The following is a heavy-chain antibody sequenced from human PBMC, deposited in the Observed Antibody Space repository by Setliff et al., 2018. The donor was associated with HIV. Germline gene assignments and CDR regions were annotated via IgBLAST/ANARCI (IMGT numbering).Heavy chain of an antibody. CDR3: ARDLSYDYDRSSDTFDY. Sequence: GSLRLSCAASGFTFSSYDMHWVRQAPGMGLEWVAMIWADEITKFYADSVKGRFTISRDNAKNTLYLQMNSLRAEDTAVYYCARDLSYDYDRSSDTFDYWGQGTLVTVSS. CDR2: IWADEITK. J-gene: IGHJ4*02. V-gene: IGHV3-33*08. D-gene: IGHD3-22*01. CDR1: GFTFSSYD.